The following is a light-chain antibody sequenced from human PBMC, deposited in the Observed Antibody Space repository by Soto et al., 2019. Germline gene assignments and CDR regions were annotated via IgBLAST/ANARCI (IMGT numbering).Light chain of an antibody. V-gene: IGKV3-20*01. CDR1: QSVSSNY. CDR2: GSS. Sequence: EIVLTQSPGTLSLSPGERATLSCRASQSVSSNYLAWYQQKPGQAPRLLIYGSSSRATGIPDRFIRSGSGTDFTLTIRRLEPEDFAVYYCQQYGGSPRVTFGGGTKVEIK. CDR3: QQYGGSPRVT. J-gene: IGKJ4*01.